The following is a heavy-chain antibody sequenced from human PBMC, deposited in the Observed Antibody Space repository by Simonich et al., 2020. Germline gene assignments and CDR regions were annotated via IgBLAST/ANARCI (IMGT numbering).Heavy chain of an antibody. V-gene: IGHV1-2*02. J-gene: IGHJ3*02. D-gene: IGHD7-27*01. CDR1: GYTFTGYY. Sequence: QVQLVQSGAEVKKPGASVTVSCKASGYTFTGYYMHWVRQAPGQGLEEMGWIKPNSGGTNNAQKFQGRDTRTRDTSISTAYMELSRLRSDDTAVYYCARGRLTGDKGAFDIWGQGTMVTVSS. CDR3: ARGRLTGDKGAFDI. CDR2: IKPNSGGT.